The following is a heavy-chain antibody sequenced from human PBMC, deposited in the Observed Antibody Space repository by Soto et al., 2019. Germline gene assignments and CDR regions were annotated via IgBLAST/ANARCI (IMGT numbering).Heavy chain of an antibody. CDR3: AKDRNTGSWYGYFDL. D-gene: IGHD6-13*01. CDR2: ISDTGETT. CDR1: GLTFSSYA. V-gene: IGHV3-23*01. Sequence: EVQLLESGGGLVQPGGSLRLSCAASGLTFSSYAMSWVRQAPGKGLEWVSAISDTGETTYYANSVKGRFTISRDNSKNTLYLQLSSLSAGDTARYYCAKDRNTGSWYGYFDLWGQGTLVTVSS. J-gene: IGHJ4*02.